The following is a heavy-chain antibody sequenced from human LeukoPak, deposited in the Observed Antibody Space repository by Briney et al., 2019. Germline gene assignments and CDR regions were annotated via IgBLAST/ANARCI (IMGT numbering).Heavy chain of an antibody. CDR1: GGTFSSYT. D-gene: IGHD5-12*01. CDR2: IIPILGIA. CDR3: ARDLMVATRHNWFDP. J-gene: IGHJ5*02. V-gene: IGHV1-69*04. Sequence: SVKVSCKASGGTFSSYTISWVRQAPGQGLEWMGRIIPILGIANYAQKFQGRVTITADKSTSTAYMELSSLRSEDTAVYYCARDLMVATRHNWFDPWGRGTLVTVSS.